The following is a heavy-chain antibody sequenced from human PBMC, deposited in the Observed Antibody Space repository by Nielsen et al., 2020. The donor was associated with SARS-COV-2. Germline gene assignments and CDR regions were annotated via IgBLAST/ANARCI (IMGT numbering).Heavy chain of an antibody. D-gene: IGHD4-17*01. Sequence: ASVKVSCKASGYTFTSYAMNWVRQAPGQGLEWMGWINTNTGNPTYAQGFTGRFVFSLDTSVSTAYLQISSLKAEDTAVYYCARGESDGYGDYWYFDLWGRGTLVTVSS. J-gene: IGHJ2*01. CDR2: INTNTGNP. V-gene: IGHV7-4-1*02. CDR3: ARGESDGYGDYWYFDL. CDR1: GYTFTSYA.